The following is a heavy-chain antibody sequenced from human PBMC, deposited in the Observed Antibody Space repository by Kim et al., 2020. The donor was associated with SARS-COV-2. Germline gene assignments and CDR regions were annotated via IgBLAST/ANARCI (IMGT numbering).Heavy chain of an antibody. CDR3: TKGGGSYPDVFHI. J-gene: IGHJ3*02. Sequence: GGSLRLSCAASGFTFGNYAMTWVRQAPGEGLEWVSAISGSGRSTYYADSVKGRFTISRDNSNNPLYLQLNGLRGDDTAVYYCTKGGGSYPDVFHIWGQGTMVTVSS. CDR2: ISGSGRST. CDR1: GFTFGNYA. V-gene: IGHV3-23*01. D-gene: IGHD1-26*01.